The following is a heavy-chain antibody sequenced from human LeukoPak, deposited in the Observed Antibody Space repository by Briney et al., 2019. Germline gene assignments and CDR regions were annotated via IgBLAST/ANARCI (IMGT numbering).Heavy chain of an antibody. Sequence: ASVKVTCKSSGYTFTSYYMHWVRQAPGQGLEWMGIINPSGGSTSYAQKFQGRVTMTRDTSTSTVYMELSSLRSEDTAVYYCARELYWSGPIDYWGQGTLVTVSS. CDR2: INPSGGST. J-gene: IGHJ4*02. V-gene: IGHV1-46*01. CDR1: GYTFTSYY. D-gene: IGHD3-3*01. CDR3: ARELYWSGPIDY.